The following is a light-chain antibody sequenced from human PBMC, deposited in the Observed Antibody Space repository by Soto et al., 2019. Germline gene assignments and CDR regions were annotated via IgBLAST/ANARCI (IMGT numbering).Light chain of an antibody. Sequence: QSRGTPSLSRVERATLSGRASQSVTNSYVAWYQQQLGQAPRLLIYDASSRATGIPDRFSGGGSGTDFTLTISRLEPEDFAVYYSQQFRRHPQTFGGGTKVDIK. CDR2: DAS. J-gene: IGKJ4*01. CDR3: QQFRRHPQT. CDR1: QSVTNSY. V-gene: IGKV3-20*01.